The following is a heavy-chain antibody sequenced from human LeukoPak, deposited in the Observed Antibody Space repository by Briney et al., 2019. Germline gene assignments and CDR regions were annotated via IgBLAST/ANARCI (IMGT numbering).Heavy chain of an antibody. CDR1: GYSFTSHY. CDR2: INPSGSST. CDR3: ARGEQWLVLNWFDP. D-gene: IGHD6-19*01. Sequence: GASVKVSCKASGYSFTSHYMHWVRQAPGQGLEWMGLINPSGSSTLYAQKFQGRVTMTRNTPISTAYMELRSLRSEDTAVYYCARGEQWLVLNWFDPWGQGTLVTVSS. J-gene: IGHJ5*02. V-gene: IGHV1-46*01.